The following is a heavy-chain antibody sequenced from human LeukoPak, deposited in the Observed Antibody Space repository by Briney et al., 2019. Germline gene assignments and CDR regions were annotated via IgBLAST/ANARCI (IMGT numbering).Heavy chain of an antibody. CDR1: GGSFSGYY. J-gene: IGHJ3*02. CDR3: ARGRAMVKDAFDI. V-gene: IGHV4-34*01. CDR2: INHSGST. D-gene: IGHD5-18*01. Sequence: SETLSLTCAVYGGSFSGYYWSWIRQPPGKGLEWIGEINHSGSTNYNPSLKSRVTISVDTSKNQFSLKLSSVTAADTAVYYCARGRAMVKDAFDIWGQGTMVTVSS.